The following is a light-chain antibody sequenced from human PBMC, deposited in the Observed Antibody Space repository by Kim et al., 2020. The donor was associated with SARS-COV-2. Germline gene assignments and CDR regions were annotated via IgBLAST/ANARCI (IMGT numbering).Light chain of an antibody. Sequence: GTTVPISCTRSSGSIASNFVQWYQQRPGSPPTIVIYEDYQRPSGVPDRFAGSIDRSANSASLTISGLKTEDEADYYCQSYDATNQVFGGGTKVTVL. V-gene: IGLV6-57*01. CDR3: QSYDATNQV. CDR1: SGSIASNF. CDR2: EDY. J-gene: IGLJ3*02.